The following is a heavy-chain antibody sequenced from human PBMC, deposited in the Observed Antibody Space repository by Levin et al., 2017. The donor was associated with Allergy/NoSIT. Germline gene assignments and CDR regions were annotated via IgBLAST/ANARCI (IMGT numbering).Heavy chain of an antibody. CDR1: GGSFSGYY. CDR2: INHSGST. D-gene: IGHD2-2*02. V-gene: IGHV4-34*01. Sequence: SSQTLSLTCAVYGGSFSGYYWSWIRQPPGKGLEWIGEINHSGSTNYNPSLKSRVTISVDTSKNQFSLKLSSVTAADTAVYYCVRGVISIYCSSTSCYSWFDPWGQGTLVTVSS. J-gene: IGHJ5*02. CDR3: VRGVISIYCSSTSCYSWFDP.